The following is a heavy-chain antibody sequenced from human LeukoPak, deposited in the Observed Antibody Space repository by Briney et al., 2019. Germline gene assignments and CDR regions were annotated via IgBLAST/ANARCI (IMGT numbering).Heavy chain of an antibody. Sequence: SQTLSLTCTVSGGSTSSGDYYWSWIRQPPGKGLEWIGYIYYSGSTYYNPSLKSRVTISVDTSKNQFSLKLSSVTAADTAVYYCARGISGFDYGDYFHFDYWGQGTLVTVSS. V-gene: IGHV4-30-4*01. CDR2: IYYSGST. CDR1: GGSTSSGDYY. J-gene: IGHJ4*02. D-gene: IGHD4-17*01. CDR3: ARGISGFDYGDYFHFDY.